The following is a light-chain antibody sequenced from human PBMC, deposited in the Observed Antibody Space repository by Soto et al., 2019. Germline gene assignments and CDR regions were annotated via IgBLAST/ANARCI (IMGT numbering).Light chain of an antibody. V-gene: IGKV3-20*01. CDR1: QSVRGTY. CDR3: QQYGSSPAT. CDR2: GAS. J-gene: IGKJ1*01. Sequence: EIVLTQSPRTLSFFRPGGGHLXGRASQSVRGTYLAWYQQKPGQAPRLLIYGASSRATGIPDRFSGSGSGTDFTLSVSRLEPEDFAVYFCQQYGSSPATFGQGTKVDIK.